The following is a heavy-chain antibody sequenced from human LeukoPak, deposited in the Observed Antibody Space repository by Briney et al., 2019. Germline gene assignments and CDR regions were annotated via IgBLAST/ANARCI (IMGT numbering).Heavy chain of an antibody. CDR3: ARDTAMASFDY. CDR2: INPNSGGT. D-gene: IGHD5-18*01. CDR1: GYTFTGYY. Sequence: ASVKVSCKASGYTFTGYYMHWVRQAPGQGLEWMGWINPNSGGTSYAQKLQGRVTMTRDTSISTAYMELSRLRSDDTAVYYCARDTAMASFDYWGQGTLVTVSS. V-gene: IGHV1-2*02. J-gene: IGHJ4*02.